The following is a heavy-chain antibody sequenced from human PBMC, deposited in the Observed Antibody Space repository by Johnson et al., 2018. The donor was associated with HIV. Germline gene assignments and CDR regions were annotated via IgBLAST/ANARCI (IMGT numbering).Heavy chain of an antibody. D-gene: IGHD3-10*01. Sequence: VQLVESGGGLVQPGGSLRLSCAASGFTVSKNYMTWVRQAPGKGLEWVANIKQDGSEKYYVDSVKGRFTISRDNAKNSLYLQMNSLRAEDTAVYYCARVRPYNWGQGTMVTVSS. V-gene: IGHV3-7*03. J-gene: IGHJ3*02. CDR3: ARVRPYN. CDR2: IKQDGSEK. CDR1: GFTVSKNY.